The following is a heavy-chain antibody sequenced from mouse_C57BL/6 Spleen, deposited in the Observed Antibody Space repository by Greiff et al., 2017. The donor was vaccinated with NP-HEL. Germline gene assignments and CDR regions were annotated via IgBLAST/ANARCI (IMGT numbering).Heavy chain of an antibody. Sequence: QVQLQQSGAELVRPGASVTLSCKASGYTFTDYEMHWVKQTPVHGLEWIGAIDPETGGTAYNQKFKGKAILTADKSSSTAYMELRSLTSEVSAVYYCTRKNPHYYGSSYGAMDYWGQGTSVTVSS. J-gene: IGHJ4*01. CDR2: IDPETGGT. D-gene: IGHD1-1*01. V-gene: IGHV1-15*01. CDR1: GYTFTDYE. CDR3: TRKNPHYYGSSYGAMDY.